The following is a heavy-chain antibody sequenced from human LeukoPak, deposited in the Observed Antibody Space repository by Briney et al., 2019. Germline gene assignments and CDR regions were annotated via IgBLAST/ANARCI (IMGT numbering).Heavy chain of an antibody. CDR2: ISTDGKST. J-gene: IGHJ6*02. CDR1: GFTFSNYW. CDR3: VRDYQFIQEV. D-gene: IGHD2-2*01. Sequence: GGSLRLSCVASGFTFSNYWMLWVRQAPGKGLMWVSLISTDGKSTRYAESVKGRFTISRDNAKNALYLQMDILRVEDTALYFCVRDYQFIQEVWGQGTTVTISS. V-gene: IGHV3-74*01.